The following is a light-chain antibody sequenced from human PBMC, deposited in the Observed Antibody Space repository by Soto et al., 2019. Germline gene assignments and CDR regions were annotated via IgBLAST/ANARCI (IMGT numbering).Light chain of an antibody. CDR1: SSDVGSNNR. CDR2: DVT. J-gene: IGLJ1*01. V-gene: IGLV2-18*02. Sequence: QSALTQPPSVSGSPGQSVAISCSGSSSDVGSNNRVSWYQQSPGTAPKLKIYDVTNRPSGVPDRFSGSKSGNTASLTISGLQAEDEADYYCSSFTTSSTYVFGTGTKLTVL. CDR3: SSFTTSSTYV.